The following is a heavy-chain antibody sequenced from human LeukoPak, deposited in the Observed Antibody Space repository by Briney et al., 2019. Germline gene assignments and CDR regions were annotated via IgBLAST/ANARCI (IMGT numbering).Heavy chain of an antibody. Sequence: GGSLRLSCAASGYTFSRYWMHWVRQGPGKGLVWVSRINEDGSSTSYAESVRGRFTISRDNAKNTLYLQMNSLRAEGAAVYYCTTDTFGARDSWGQGTLVTVSS. CDR2: INEDGSST. CDR1: GYTFSRYW. J-gene: IGHJ4*02. CDR3: TTDTFGARDS. V-gene: IGHV3-74*01. D-gene: IGHD3-10*01.